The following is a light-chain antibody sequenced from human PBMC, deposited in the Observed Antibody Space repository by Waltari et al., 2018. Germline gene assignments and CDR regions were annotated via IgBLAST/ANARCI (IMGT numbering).Light chain of an antibody. Sequence: QSALTQPPSASGSPGQSVTISCTGTSRDVGGHNYVSWYQQHPGKAPNLMIYEVSNRPSGVPDRFSGSKSGNTASLTVSGLQAEDEADYYCSSYAGSNNMVFGGGTKLTVL. CDR2: EVS. CDR3: SSYAGSNNMV. J-gene: IGLJ2*01. V-gene: IGLV2-8*01. CDR1: SRDVGGHNY.